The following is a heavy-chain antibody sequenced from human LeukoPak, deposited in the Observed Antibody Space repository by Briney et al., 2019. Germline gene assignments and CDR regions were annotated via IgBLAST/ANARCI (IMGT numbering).Heavy chain of an antibody. CDR3: ARSFDF. J-gene: IGHJ4*02. V-gene: IGHV3-48*02. CDR1: GFTFSSHN. CDR2: VSTGSTAI. Sequence: GGSLRLSCAASGFTFSSHNMNWVRQAPGKGLEWVSYVSTGSTAIYYADSVKGRFTISRDDAENSLYLQMNSLRDDDTAVYYCARSFDFWGRGTLVTVSS.